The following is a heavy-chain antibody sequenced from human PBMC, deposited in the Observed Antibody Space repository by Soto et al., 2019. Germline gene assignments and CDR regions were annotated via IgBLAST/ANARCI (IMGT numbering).Heavy chain of an antibody. CDR3: TRRADSSGWPEYYYGMDV. CDR2: IRSKANSYAT. J-gene: IGHJ6*02. D-gene: IGHD6-19*01. V-gene: IGHV3-73*01. Sequence: GGSLRLSCAASGFTFSCSAMHWVRQASGKGLEWVGRIRSKANSYATAYAASVKGRFTISRGDSKNTAYLQMNSLKTEDTAVYYCTRRADSSGWPEYYYGMDVWVQGTTVTVS. CDR1: GFTFSCSA.